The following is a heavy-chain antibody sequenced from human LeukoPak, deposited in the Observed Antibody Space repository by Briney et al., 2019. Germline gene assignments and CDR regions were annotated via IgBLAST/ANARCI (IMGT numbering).Heavy chain of an antibody. D-gene: IGHD3-22*01. CDR3: ARQSKYYYDSSGYHYYYYYGMDD. J-gene: IGHJ6*02. CDR2: IYYSGST. Sequence: PSETLSLTCTVSGGSISSYYWSWIRQPPGKGLEWIGYIYYSGSTNYNPSLKSRVTISVDTSKNQFSLKLSSVTAADTAVYYCARQSKYYYDSSGYHYYYYYGMDDWGQGTTVTVSS. V-gene: IGHV4-59*08. CDR1: GGSISSYY.